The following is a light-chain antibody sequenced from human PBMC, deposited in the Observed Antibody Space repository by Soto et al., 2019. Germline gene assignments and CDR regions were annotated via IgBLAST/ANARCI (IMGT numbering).Light chain of an antibody. CDR2: SAS. CDR1: QGISNY. V-gene: IGKV1-27*01. CDR3: QKYNSAPRT. Sequence: DIQMTQSPSTLSASVGDRVTIACRASQGISNYLAWYQQKPGKVPKLLIYSASTLQSGVPSRFSGSGSGTDFTLTISSLQPEDVATYYCQKYNSAPRTFGQGTKVDIK. J-gene: IGKJ1*01.